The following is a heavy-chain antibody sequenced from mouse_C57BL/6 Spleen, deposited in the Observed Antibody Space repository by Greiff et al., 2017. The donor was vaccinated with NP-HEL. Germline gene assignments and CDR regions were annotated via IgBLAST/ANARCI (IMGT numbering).Heavy chain of an antibody. J-gene: IGHJ1*03. D-gene: IGHD1-1*01. CDR2: IDPETGGT. CDR3: TNTPVGYFDV. CDR1: GYTFTDYE. V-gene: IGHV1-15*01. Sequence: VQLQQSGAELVRPGASVTLSCKASGYTFTDYEIHWVKQTPVHGLEWIGAIDPETGGTAYNQKFKGKAILTADKSSSTAYMELRSLTSEDSAVYYCTNTPVGYFDVWGTGTTVTVSS.